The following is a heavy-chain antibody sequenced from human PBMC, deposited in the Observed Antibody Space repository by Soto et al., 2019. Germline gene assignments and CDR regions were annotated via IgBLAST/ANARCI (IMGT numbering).Heavy chain of an antibody. J-gene: IGHJ6*02. Sequence: SETLSLTCTVSGGSISSYFWSWIRQHPGKGLEWIGYIYYSGSTYYNPSLKSRVTISVDTSKNQFSLKLSSVTAADTAVYYCASKGRTDYGMDVWGQGTTVTVSS. CDR1: GGSISSYF. CDR3: ASKGRTDYGMDV. D-gene: IGHD1-1*01. V-gene: IGHV4-59*06. CDR2: IYYSGST.